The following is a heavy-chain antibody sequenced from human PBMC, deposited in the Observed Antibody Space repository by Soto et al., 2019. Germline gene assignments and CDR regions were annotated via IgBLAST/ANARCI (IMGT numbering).Heavy chain of an antibody. CDR1: GFSFSNYE. CDR3: ARDRAAGGY. V-gene: IGHV3-48*03. CDR2: ISSGGDTI. Sequence: EMHLVESGGGLVQPGGSLRLSGAASGFSFSNYEMNWVRQAPGKGLEWVAYISSGGDTIHYADSVRGRFTVSRDNARNSLSLQMNTLRVEDTALYYCARDRAAGGYWGQGTLVTVSS. J-gene: IGHJ4*02. D-gene: IGHD6-13*01.